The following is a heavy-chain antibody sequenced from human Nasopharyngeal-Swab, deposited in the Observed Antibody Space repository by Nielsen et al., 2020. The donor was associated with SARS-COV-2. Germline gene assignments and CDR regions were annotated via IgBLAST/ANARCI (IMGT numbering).Heavy chain of an antibody. CDR3: ARGSVAGGL. CDR1: GFTFSSYS. Sequence: GESLKISCAASGFTFSSYSMNWVRQAPGKGLEWVSSISSSSSYIYYADSVKGRFTISRDNAKNSLYLQMDSLRAEDTAVYYCARGSVAGGLWGQGTLVTVSS. V-gene: IGHV3-21*01. D-gene: IGHD6-19*01. J-gene: IGHJ4*02. CDR2: ISSSSSYI.